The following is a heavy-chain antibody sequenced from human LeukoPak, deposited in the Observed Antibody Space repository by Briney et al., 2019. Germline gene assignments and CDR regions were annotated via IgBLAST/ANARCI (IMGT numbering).Heavy chain of an antibody. V-gene: IGHV4-39*01. CDR1: GGSISRSSYY. CDR2: TYYSGST. CDR3: ARPRGDLWGGYDY. Sequence: SETLSLTCSVSGGSISRSSYYWTWIRQSPGRGLEWIGNTYYSGSTLYNPSLKSRVTILVDTSKNQFSLRLTSVTAADTAVYYCARPRGDLWGGYDYWGQGVLVTVSP. J-gene: IGHJ4*02. D-gene: IGHD3-3*01.